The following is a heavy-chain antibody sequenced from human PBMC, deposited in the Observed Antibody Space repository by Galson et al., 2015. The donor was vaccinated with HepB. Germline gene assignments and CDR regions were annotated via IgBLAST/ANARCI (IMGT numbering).Heavy chain of an antibody. D-gene: IGHD3-3*01. CDR3: ARGLYDFWNRYYYFDL. CDR2: IKHDGTEK. J-gene: IGHJ2*01. CDR1: GFTFNRYW. V-gene: IGHV3-7*03. Sequence: SLRLSCAASGFTFNRYWMYWVRQAPGKGLEWVANIKHDGTEKYSVDSVKGRFTVSRDNAKNSLYLQMNNLRAEDTAVYYCARGLYDFWNRYYYFDLWGRGTQVTVSS.